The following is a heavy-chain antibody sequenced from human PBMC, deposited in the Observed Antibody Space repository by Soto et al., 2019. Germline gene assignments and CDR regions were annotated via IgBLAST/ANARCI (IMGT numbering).Heavy chain of an antibody. CDR2: IYYSGST. CDR3: AGAQRVGYYYYYGMDV. CDR1: GGSISNYH. V-gene: IGHV4-59*01. Sequence: SETLSLTCTVSGGSISNYHWNWVRQPPGKGLEWIGYIYYSGSTNYNPSLKSRVTVSVDTSKNQFSLKLTSVTAADTAVYYCAGAQRVGYYYYYGMDVWGKGTTVTVPS. J-gene: IGHJ6*04. D-gene: IGHD6-25*01.